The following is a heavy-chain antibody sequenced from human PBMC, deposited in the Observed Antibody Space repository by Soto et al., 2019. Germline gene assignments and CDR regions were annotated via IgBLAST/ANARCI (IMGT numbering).Heavy chain of an antibody. D-gene: IGHD3-9*01. CDR3: ATSSDTGFDA. CDR2: IKVDSGDT. V-gene: IGHV1-18*04. J-gene: IGHJ5*02. Sequence: QLQLVQSAAEVKKPGASVRVSCKAYGYPFIKYGISWIRQAPEQGLEWMGCIKVDSGDTNYAQKFQGRVTMSADTSSDTAFMELSSLRLDDTAVSFCATSSDTGFDAWGQGTMVSVSS. CDR1: GYPFIKYG.